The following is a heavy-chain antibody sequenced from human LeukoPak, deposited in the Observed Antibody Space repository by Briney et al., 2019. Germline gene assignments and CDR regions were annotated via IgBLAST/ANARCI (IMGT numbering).Heavy chain of an antibody. J-gene: IGHJ4*02. D-gene: IGHD3-10*01. CDR2: ISYSGSP. CDR3: ARVPYGSGTYYFDY. V-gene: IGHV4-30-4*01. Sequence: PSETLSLTCTVSGGSINSGDSYWSWIRQPPGNSLEWIGYISYSGSPYYNPSLRGRVAISGDTSENQFFLRLGSVTAADTAVYYCARVPYGSGTYYFDYWGQGILVTVSS. CDR1: GGSINSGDSY.